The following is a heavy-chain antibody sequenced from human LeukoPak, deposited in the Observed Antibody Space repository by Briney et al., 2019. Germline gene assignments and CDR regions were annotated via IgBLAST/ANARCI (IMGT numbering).Heavy chain of an antibody. Sequence: GGSLRLSCAASGFTFSSYSMNWVRQAPGKGLEWVSSISSSSSYIYYADSVKGRFTISRDNAKNSLYLQMNSLRAEDTAVYYCASMMEGIVGATGPENFDYWGQGTLVTVSS. D-gene: IGHD1-26*01. J-gene: IGHJ4*02. CDR3: ASMMEGIVGATGPENFDY. CDR2: ISSSSSYI. CDR1: GFTFSSYS. V-gene: IGHV3-21*01.